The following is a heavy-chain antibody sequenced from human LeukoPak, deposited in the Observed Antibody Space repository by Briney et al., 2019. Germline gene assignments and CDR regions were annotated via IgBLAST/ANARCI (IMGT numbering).Heavy chain of an antibody. CDR1: GFAFSSYA. D-gene: IGHD2-2*03. V-gene: IGHV3-21*01. Sequence: GSLRLSCAASGFAFSSYAMNWVRQAPGKGLEWVSSITSTSSYIYYADSVKGRFTISRDNAKNSLYLQMNSLRAEDTAVYYCARDVGGYWSSTSCYLGWFDPWGQGTLVTVSS. CDR2: ITSTSSYI. J-gene: IGHJ5*02. CDR3: ARDVGGYWSSTSCYLGWFDP.